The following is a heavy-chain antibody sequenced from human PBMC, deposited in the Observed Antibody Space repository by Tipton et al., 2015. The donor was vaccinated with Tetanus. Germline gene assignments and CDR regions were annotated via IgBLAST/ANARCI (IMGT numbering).Heavy chain of an antibody. CDR2: IFPQFGTS. D-gene: IGHD2-15*01. CDR1: GGTFSTYA. J-gene: IGHJ4*02. V-gene: IGHV1-69*06. Sequence: QSGPEVKKPGSSVRVSCKTSGGTFSTYAVSWVRQAPGHGFEWMGGIFPQFGTSNYAPKFQDRVTMTADTSTGTVNMDLRSLRSDDTAVYYCVRPDRYCSGGSCYLALDYWGQGTLITVSS. CDR3: VRPDRYCSGGSCYLALDY.